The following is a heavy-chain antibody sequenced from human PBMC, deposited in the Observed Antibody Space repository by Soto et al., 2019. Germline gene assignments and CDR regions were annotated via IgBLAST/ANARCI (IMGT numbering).Heavy chain of an antibody. J-gene: IGHJ4*02. Sequence: GGSLRLSCAASGFTFSSYGMHWVRQAPGKGLEWVAVISYDGSNKYYADSVKGRFTISRDNSKNTLYLQMNSLRAEDTAVYYCAKDAYDYIWGSYRLAPDYWGQGTLVTVS. CDR1: GFTFSSYG. CDR2: ISYDGSNK. CDR3: AKDAYDYIWGSYRLAPDY. D-gene: IGHD3-16*02. V-gene: IGHV3-30*18.